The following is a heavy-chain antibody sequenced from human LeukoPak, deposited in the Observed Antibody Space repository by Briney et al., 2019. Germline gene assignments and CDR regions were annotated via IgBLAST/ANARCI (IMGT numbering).Heavy chain of an antibody. CDR3: ASGSRGSYSY. J-gene: IGHJ4*02. CDR2: INQDGSEK. V-gene: IGHV3-7*05. D-gene: IGHD1-26*01. Sequence: GGSLRLSCAASGLTFSSYWMTWVRQAPGKGLEWVANINQDGSEKHYVDSVKGRFTISRDNAKNSLYLQMNSLRAEDTALYYCASGSRGSYSYWGQGTLVTVSS. CDR1: GLTFSSYW.